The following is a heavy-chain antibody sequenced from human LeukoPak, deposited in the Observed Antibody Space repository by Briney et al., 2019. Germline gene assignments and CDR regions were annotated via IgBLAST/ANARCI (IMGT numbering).Heavy chain of an antibody. J-gene: IGHJ4*02. CDR1: GFTFSSYG. Sequence: GGSLRLSCAASGFTFSSYGMHWVRQAPGKGLEWVAVISYDGSNKCYADSVKGRFTISRDNSKNTLYLQMNSLRAEDTAVYYCARSPPTLYCSGGSCYFDYWGQGTLVTVSS. V-gene: IGHV3-30*03. CDR2: ISYDGSNK. CDR3: ARSPPTLYCSGGSCYFDY. D-gene: IGHD2-15*01.